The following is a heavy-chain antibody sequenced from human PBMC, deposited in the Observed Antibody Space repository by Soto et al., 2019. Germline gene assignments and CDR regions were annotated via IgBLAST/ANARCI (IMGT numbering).Heavy chain of an antibody. CDR1: GYSFTSSW. CDR3: ARHGSGYLPYYYGMDV. Sequence: PGESLKISCKGSGYSFTSSWIGWVRQMPGKGLEWMGIIDPGDSDARYSPSFQGQVTISADKSTNTAYLQWSTLKASDTAMYYCARHGSGYLPYYYGMDVWGQGTAVTVSS. J-gene: IGHJ6*02. D-gene: IGHD3-3*01. V-gene: IGHV5-51*01. CDR2: IDPGDSDA.